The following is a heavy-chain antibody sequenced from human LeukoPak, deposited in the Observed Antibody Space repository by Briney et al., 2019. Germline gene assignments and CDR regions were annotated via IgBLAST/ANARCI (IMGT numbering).Heavy chain of an antibody. Sequence: GASVKVSCKASGYTFTSYYMHWVRQAPGQGLEWMGIINPSGGSTSYAQKFQGRVTVTTDTSTSTAYMELRSLTSDDTAVYYCARDTPPYCSGGSCHYYYGMDVWGQGTTVTVSS. CDR2: INPSGGST. D-gene: IGHD2-15*01. V-gene: IGHV1-46*01. CDR3: ARDTPPYCSGGSCHYYYGMDV. J-gene: IGHJ6*02. CDR1: GYTFTSYY.